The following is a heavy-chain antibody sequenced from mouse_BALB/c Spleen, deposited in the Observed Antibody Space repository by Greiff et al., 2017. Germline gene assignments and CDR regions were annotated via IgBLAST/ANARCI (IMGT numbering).Heavy chain of an antibody. Sequence: EVMLVESGGGLVQPGGSRKLSCAASGFTFSSFGMHWVRQAPEKGLEWVAYISSGSSTIYYADTVKGRFTISRDNPKNTLFLQMTSLRSEDTAMYYCTRGYGKGAMDYWGQGTSVTVSA. D-gene: IGHD2-10*02. CDR3: TRGYGKGAMDY. V-gene: IGHV5-17*02. CDR2: ISSGSSTI. CDR1: GFTFSSFG. J-gene: IGHJ4*01.